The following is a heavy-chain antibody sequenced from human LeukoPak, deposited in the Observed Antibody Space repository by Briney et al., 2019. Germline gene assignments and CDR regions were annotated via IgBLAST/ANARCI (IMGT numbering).Heavy chain of an antibody. CDR3: AKEGEEMAAFDY. Sequence: PGGSLRLSCAASGFTFDDYTMHWVRQAPGKGLEWVSLISWDGGTRYYADSVKGRFTISRDNSKNYLYLQMNSLRTEDTALYYCAKEGEEMAAFDYWGQGTLVTVSS. J-gene: IGHJ4*02. D-gene: IGHD5-24*01. CDR2: ISWDGGTR. V-gene: IGHV3-43*01. CDR1: GFTFDDYT.